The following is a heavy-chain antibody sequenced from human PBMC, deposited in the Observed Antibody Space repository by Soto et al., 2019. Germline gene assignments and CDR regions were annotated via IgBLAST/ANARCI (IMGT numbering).Heavy chain of an antibody. D-gene: IGHD6-13*01. Sequence: PWQSLKICRKGSGYDFSSYLIRCVRQMPGKGLEWMGIIYPGDSDTRYSPSFQGQVTISADKSISTAYLQWSSLKASDTAMYYCARTSAAGKYYYGMDVWGQGTTVTVSS. CDR3: ARTSAAGKYYYGMDV. J-gene: IGHJ6*02. V-gene: IGHV5-51*01. CDR1: GYDFSSYL. CDR2: IYPGDSDT.